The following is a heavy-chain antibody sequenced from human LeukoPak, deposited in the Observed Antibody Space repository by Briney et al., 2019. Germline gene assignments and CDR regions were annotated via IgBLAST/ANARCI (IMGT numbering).Heavy chain of an antibody. V-gene: IGHV4-39*01. Sequence: ASETLSLTCTVSGGSISSSSYYWGWIRQPPGKGLEWSGSIYYSGSTYYNPALKSRVTISVDTSKNQFSLKLSSVTAADTAVYYCARAEGSGSGALYYFDYWGQGTLVTVSS. D-gene: IGHD3-10*01. CDR3: ARAEGSGSGALYYFDY. J-gene: IGHJ4*02. CDR1: GGSISSSSYY. CDR2: IYYSGST.